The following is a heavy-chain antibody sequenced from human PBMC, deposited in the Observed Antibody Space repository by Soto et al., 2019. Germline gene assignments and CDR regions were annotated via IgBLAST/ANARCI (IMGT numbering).Heavy chain of an antibody. J-gene: IGHJ1*01. CDR3: ARGVKRGYCSSTSCPHPYFPH. Sequence: QVQLQQWGAGLLKPSETLSLTCAVYGGSFSGYYWSWIRQPPGKGLEWIGEINHSGSTNYNPSLKSRVTISVDTSKNQFSLKLSSVTAADTAVYYCARGVKRGYCSSTSCPHPYFPHWGQGTLVTVSS. V-gene: IGHV4-34*01. D-gene: IGHD2-2*03. CDR2: INHSGST. CDR1: GGSFSGYY.